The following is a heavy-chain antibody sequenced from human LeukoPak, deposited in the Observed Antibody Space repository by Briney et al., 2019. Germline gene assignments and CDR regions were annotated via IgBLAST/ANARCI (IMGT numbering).Heavy chain of an antibody. CDR1: GFIFRHYG. CDR3: AKDPSFPVGWFDP. D-gene: IGHD1-26*01. V-gene: IGHV3-23*01. J-gene: IGHJ5*02. CDR2: ISGSAGGT. Sequence: GGSLRLSCAASGFIFRHYGMSWVRQAPGKGLEWVAAISGSAGGTYYADSVKGRFTISRDNSKNTLYLQMKSLRVEDTAIYYCAKDPSFPVGWFDPWGQGTLVTVSS.